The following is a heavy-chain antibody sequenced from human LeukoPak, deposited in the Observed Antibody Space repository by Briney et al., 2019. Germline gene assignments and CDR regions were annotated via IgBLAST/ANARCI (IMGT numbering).Heavy chain of an antibody. CDR3: ARVRNYAADY. V-gene: IGHV4-59*01. J-gene: IGHJ4*02. CDR2: IYSSGNT. CDR1: GGSISNNY. D-gene: IGHD4-11*01. Sequence: PSETLSLTCTVSGGSISNNYWSWIRQPPGKGLEWIGYIYSSGNTNYNPSLRSRVTISVDTSKNQFSLKLSSVTAADTAVYYCARVRNYAADYWGQGTLVTVSS.